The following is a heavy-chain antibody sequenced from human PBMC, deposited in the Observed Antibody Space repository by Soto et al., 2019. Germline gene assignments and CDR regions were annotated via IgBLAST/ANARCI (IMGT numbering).Heavy chain of an antibody. D-gene: IGHD1-26*01. CDR2: IYHTGTA. Sequence: PSETLSLTCNASGDSITTDGYSWSWIRQPPGKGLEWIGYIYHTGTAYYNPSLKSRVTLSVDRSKNQFSLSLSSMTAADTAVYYCAREAWERSFDFWGPGPMV. CDR3: AREAWERSFDF. CDR1: GDSITTDGYS. V-gene: IGHV4-30-2*01. J-gene: IGHJ4*02.